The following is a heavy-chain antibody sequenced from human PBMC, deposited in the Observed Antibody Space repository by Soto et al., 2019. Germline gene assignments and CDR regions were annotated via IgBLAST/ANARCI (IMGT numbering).Heavy chain of an antibody. V-gene: IGHV4-39*01. CDR3: VAAGQNYYYYGMDV. Sequence: ETLSLTCTVSVASISSSSYYWGWIRQPPGKGLEWIGSIYYSGSTYYNPSLKSRVTISVDTSKNQFSLKLSSVTAADTAVYYCVAAGQNYYYYGMDVWGQGTTVTVSS. CDR1: VASISSSSYY. D-gene: IGHD6-19*01. CDR2: IYYSGST. J-gene: IGHJ6*02.